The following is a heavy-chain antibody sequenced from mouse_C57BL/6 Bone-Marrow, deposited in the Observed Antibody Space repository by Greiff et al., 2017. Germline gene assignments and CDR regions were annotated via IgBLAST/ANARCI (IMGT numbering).Heavy chain of an antibody. CDR2: FHPYNDDT. CDR1: GYTFTTYP. CDR3: ARERGYYSNFFFDY. D-gene: IGHD2-5*01. Sequence: QVQLQQSGAELVKPGASVKMSCKASGYTFTTYPIEWMKQNHGKSLEWIGNFHPYNDDTKYNEKFKGKATLTADKSSSTAYMELRSLTSEDSAVYFCARERGYYSNFFFDYWGQGTTLTVSS. V-gene: IGHV1-47*01. J-gene: IGHJ2*01.